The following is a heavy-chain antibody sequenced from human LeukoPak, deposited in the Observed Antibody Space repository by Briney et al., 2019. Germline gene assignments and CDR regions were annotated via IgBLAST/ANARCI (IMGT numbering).Heavy chain of an antibody. CDR3: ARAGIYDSSGYSYRFFDY. D-gene: IGHD3-22*01. CDR1: XGXIXXGGYY. Sequence: TLSLTCTVXXGXIXXGGYYXXWIRQXPXXGXXXXXYXYYSGSTYYNPSLKSRVTISVDTSKNQFSLKLSSVTAADTAVYYCARAGIYDSSGYSYRFFDYWGQGTLVTVSS. CDR2: XYYSGST. J-gene: IGHJ4*02. V-gene: IGHV4-31*03.